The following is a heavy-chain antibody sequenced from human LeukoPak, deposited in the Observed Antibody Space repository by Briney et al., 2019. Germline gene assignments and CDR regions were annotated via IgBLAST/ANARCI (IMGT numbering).Heavy chain of an antibody. V-gene: IGHV4-34*01. D-gene: IGHD3-10*01. CDR1: GGSFSGYY. CDR2: INHRGRS. J-gene: IGHJ6*04. Sequence: SETLSLTCAVYGGSFSGYYWSWIRQPPGKGLEWIGEINHRGRSNYNPSLKSRVTISVDTSKNQFSLKLSSVTAADTAVYYCARVKRFGEVTIYYYYGMDVWGKGTTVTVSS. CDR3: ARVKRFGEVTIYYYYGMDV.